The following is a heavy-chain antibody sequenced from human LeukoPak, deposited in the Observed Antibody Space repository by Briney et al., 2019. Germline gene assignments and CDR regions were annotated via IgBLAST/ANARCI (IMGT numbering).Heavy chain of an antibody. D-gene: IGHD4-23*01. J-gene: IGHJ4*02. CDR2: IRSKAYGATT. CDR1: GFTFGDYA. CDR3: TRAPYGGNSLATY. Sequence: GGSLRLSCTASGFTFGDYAMSGVRQAPGKGLEWVGFIRSKAYGATTEYAASVKGRFTISRDDSKSIAYLQMNSLKTEDTAVYYCTRAPYGGNSLATYWGQGTLVTVSS. V-gene: IGHV3-49*04.